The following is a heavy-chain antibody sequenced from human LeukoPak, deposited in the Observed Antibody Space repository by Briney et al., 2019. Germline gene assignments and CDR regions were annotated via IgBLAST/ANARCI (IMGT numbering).Heavy chain of an antibody. D-gene: IGHD6-13*01. CDR1: GFTFSSYG. J-gene: IGHJ4*02. CDR3: AKDKPPYSTNWYPLDY. CDR2: IRYDGSNK. V-gene: IGHV3-30*02. Sequence: PGGSLRLSCAASGFTFSSYGMHWVRQAPGKGMEGVAFIRYDGSNKYYADSVKGRFTISRDNSKNTLYLQMTSLRAEDTAVYHCAKDKPPYSTNWYPLDYWGQGTLVTVSS.